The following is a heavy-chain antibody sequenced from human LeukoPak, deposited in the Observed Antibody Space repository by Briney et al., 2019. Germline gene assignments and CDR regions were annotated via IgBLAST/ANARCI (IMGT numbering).Heavy chain of an antibody. Sequence: ASVKVSCKASGHTFTSYDINWVRQATGQGLEWMGWMNPNSGNTGYAQKFQGRVTMTRNTSISTAYMELSSLRSEDTAVYYCARRVYSSGWYGWFDPWGQGTLVTVSS. CDR1: GHTFTSYD. V-gene: IGHV1-8*01. J-gene: IGHJ5*02. CDR3: ARRVYSSGWYGWFDP. CDR2: MNPNSGNT. D-gene: IGHD6-19*01.